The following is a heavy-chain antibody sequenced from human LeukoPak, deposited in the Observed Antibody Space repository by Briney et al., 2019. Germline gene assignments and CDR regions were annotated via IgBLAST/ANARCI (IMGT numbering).Heavy chain of an antibody. V-gene: IGHV1-18*01. CDR3: ARAGYGIAAAGTGDWFDP. CDR1: GYTLPSHG. D-gene: IGHD6-13*01. Sequence: ASVEDSCQASGYTLPSHGISWVRQAPGQGVAWMGWISDYNGNTNNARKLQGGLTMTTDTSTSTAYMELRSLRSDDTAVYNCARAGYGIAAAGTGDWFDPWGQGTLVTVSS. J-gene: IGHJ5*02. CDR2: ISDYNGNT.